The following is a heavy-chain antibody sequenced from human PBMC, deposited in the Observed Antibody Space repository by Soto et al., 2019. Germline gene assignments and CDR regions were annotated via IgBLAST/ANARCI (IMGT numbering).Heavy chain of an antibody. Sequence: VGSLRLSCAASGFTFSSYEMNWVRQAPGKGLEWVSYISSSGSTIYYADSVKGRFTISRDNAKNSLYLQMNSLRAEDTAVYYCARDGGYSGYFDYWGQGTLVTVSS. CDR1: GFTFSSYE. D-gene: IGHD3-22*01. J-gene: IGHJ4*02. CDR3: ARDGGYSGYFDY. V-gene: IGHV3-48*03. CDR2: ISSSGSTI.